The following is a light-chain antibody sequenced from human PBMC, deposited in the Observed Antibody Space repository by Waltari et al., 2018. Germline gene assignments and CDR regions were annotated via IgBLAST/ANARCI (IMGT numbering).Light chain of an antibody. CDR1: QDISDDY. CDR2: LAS. CDR3: QRYNSAPWT. Sequence: DFQMTQSPSSLSASVGDTVTITCRASQDISDDYLAWYQQKPGKSPELLIYLASTLQFGVPSRFRGSGSGKDFTLTITSLQPEDVVTYYCQRYNSAPWTFGQGTKV. V-gene: IGKV1-27*01. J-gene: IGKJ1*01.